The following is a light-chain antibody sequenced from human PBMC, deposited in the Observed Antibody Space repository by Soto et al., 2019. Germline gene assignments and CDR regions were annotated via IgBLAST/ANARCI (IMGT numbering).Light chain of an antibody. CDR1: SSDVGGYNF. V-gene: IGLV2-8*01. CDR3: SSYAGANNII. J-gene: IGLJ2*01. CDR2: EDT. Sequence: QSALTQPPSASGSPGQSLTISCTGTSSDVGGYNFVSWYQQYPGKAPKLLIYEDTKRPSGVPDRFTGSKSGNTASLTVSGLQADDDADYYCSSYAGANNIIFGGGTKLTVL.